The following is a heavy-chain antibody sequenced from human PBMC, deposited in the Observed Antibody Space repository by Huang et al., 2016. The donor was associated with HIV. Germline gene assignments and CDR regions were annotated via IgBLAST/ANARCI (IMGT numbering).Heavy chain of an antibody. CDR1: GFNFRTLA. CDR2: VIDNGGKT. V-gene: IGHV3-23*01. CDR3: AKDWYFAGSGKFDWYYFYMDV. D-gene: IGHD3-10*01. Sequence: EVQVLESGGGLVQPGGSLRLSCGASGFNFRTLAMTWVRQGPGKGLGGVANVIDNGGKTYYADAVRGRFTLSRDNSKNTVSLQMNSLRVEDTAIYWCAKDWYFAGSGKFDWYYFYMDVWGKGTTVTVSS. J-gene: IGHJ6*03.